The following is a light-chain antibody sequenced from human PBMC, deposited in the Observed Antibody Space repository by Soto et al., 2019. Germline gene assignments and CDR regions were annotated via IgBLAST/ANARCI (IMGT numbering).Light chain of an antibody. CDR2: DAS. Sequence: DVQMTQSPSSLSASVGDRVTITCQASQDISNYLNWYQQKPGKAPKLLIYDASNLETGVPSRFSGSGSGTDFTFTINSLQPEDIATYYCQQYDNLPPAVTFGPGTKVDIK. J-gene: IGKJ3*01. CDR1: QDISNY. CDR3: QQYDNLPPAVT. V-gene: IGKV1-33*01.